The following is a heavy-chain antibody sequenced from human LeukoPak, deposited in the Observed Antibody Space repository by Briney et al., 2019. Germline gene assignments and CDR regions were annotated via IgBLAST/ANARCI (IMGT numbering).Heavy chain of an antibody. CDR2: IYYSGST. CDR3: ARNIVGATEDAFDI. V-gene: IGHV4-61*08. J-gene: IGHJ3*02. Sequence: PSETLSLTCTVSGGSISSGDYYWSWIRQPPGKGLEWIGYIYYSGSTNYNPSLKSRVTISVDTSKNQFSLKLSSVTAADTAVYYCARNIVGATEDAFDIWGQGTMVTVSS. CDR1: GGSISSGDYY. D-gene: IGHD1-26*01.